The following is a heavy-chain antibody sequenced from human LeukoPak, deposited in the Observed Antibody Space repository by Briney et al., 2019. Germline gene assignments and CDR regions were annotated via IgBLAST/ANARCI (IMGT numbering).Heavy chain of an antibody. J-gene: IGHJ4*02. Sequence: PGGSLRLFCAAWVFTFSSYAVSWVPHSRGEGVEGVSCISGSCGTTYYADSVQGRFTISRDNSKNTLYVHMNRLRAEDTAVYYCATAHGQGGFLDGFDYWGQGTLVTVSS. V-gene: IGHV3-23*01. CDR2: ISGSCGTT. D-gene: IGHD5-12*01. CDR1: VFTFSSYA. CDR3: ATAHGQGGFLDGFDY.